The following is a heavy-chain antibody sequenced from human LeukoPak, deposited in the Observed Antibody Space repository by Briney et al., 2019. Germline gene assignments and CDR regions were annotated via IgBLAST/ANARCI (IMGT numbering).Heavy chain of an antibody. CDR2: INPNSGGT. CDR1: GYTFTGYY. D-gene: IGHD1/OR15-1a*01. Sequence: ASVKVSCKASGYTFTGYYIHWVRQAPGQGLERMGWINPNSGGTNYAQKFQGWVTMTRDTSISTAYMELSRLRSDDTAVYYCARDRLFKLEHGGYYFDYWGQGTLVTVSS. J-gene: IGHJ4*02. V-gene: IGHV1-2*04. CDR3: ARDRLFKLEHGGYYFDY.